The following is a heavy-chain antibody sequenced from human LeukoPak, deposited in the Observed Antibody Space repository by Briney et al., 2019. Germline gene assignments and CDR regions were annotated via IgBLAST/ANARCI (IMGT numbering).Heavy chain of an antibody. CDR1: GYSFTNYW. CDR3: ARHHMNYYGSGSPFDP. J-gene: IGHJ5*02. V-gene: IGHV5-51*01. CDR2: IYPGDSHT. D-gene: IGHD3-10*01. Sequence: GEFLKISCKGSGYSFTNYWIGWVRQTPGKGLEWMGIIYPGDSHTRYSPSFQGQVTISADKPISTAYLQWSSLEASDTAMYYCARHHMNYYGSGSPFDPWGQGTLVTVSS.